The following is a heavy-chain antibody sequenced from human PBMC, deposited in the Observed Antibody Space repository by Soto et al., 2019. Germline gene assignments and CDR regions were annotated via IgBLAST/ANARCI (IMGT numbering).Heavy chain of an antibody. V-gene: IGHV3-13*01. J-gene: IGHJ6*04. D-gene: IGHD2-21*01. CDR2: IGLAGET. CDR3: VREWVDTYVIRPPVGLDV. CDR1: GFTFSIYD. Sequence: EVQLVESGGGLVQPGGSLRLSCVASGFTFSIYDMHWVRQATGKGLEWVSAIGLAGETYYSGSVKGRFTISRENAKNSFYLQMNSLIFEDTDIYYCVREWVDTYVIRPPVGLDVWGEGTTVTVSS.